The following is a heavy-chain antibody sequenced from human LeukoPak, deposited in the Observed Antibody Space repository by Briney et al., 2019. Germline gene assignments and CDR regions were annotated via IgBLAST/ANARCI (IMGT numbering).Heavy chain of an antibody. V-gene: IGHV4-59*08. CDR3: ARLRGYSYPFDY. Sequence: PSETPSLTCTVSGGSISSYYWSWIRQPPGKGLAWIGFIYYSGSTNYNPSLKSRVTISLDTSKNQFSLKLSSVTAADTAVYYCARLRGYSYPFDYWGQGTLVTVSS. D-gene: IGHD5-18*01. J-gene: IGHJ4*02. CDR2: IYYSGST. CDR1: GGSISSYY.